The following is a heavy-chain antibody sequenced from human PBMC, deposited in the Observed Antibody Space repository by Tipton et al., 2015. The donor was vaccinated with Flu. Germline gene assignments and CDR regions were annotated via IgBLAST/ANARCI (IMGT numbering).Heavy chain of an antibody. CDR3: ARRAYSNYVSEPKSWFDP. D-gene: IGHD4-11*01. CDR2: IYNNQYT. V-gene: IGHV4-4*09. CDR1: GGFVSSYY. Sequence: TLSLTCTVSGGFVSSYYWNWIRQPPGKGLEWIGYIYNNQYTKYNPSLKSRVTVSVDPSMSQFSLRLTSVTAADTAVYYCARRAYSNYVSEPKSWFDPWGQGSLVTVSS. J-gene: IGHJ5*02.